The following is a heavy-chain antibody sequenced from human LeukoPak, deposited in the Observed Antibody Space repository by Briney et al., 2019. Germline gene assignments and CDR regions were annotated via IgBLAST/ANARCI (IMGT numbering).Heavy chain of an antibody. D-gene: IGHD3-22*01. CDR2: ISGSGGST. V-gene: IGHV3-23*01. CDR1: GFTFSTYA. CDR3: AKETASGYGAFDI. J-gene: IGHJ3*02. Sequence: GGSLRLSCAASGFTFSTYAMSWVRQAPRKGLEWVSAISGSGGSTYYADSVKGRFTISRDNSKNTLYLQMNSLRAEDTAVYYCAKETASGYGAFDIWGQGTMVTVSS.